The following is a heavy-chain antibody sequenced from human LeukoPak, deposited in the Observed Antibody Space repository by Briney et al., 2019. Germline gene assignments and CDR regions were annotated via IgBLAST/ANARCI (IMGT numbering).Heavy chain of an antibody. D-gene: IGHD6-13*01. V-gene: IGHV3-23*01. J-gene: IGHJ4*02. CDR1: GFTFSSYG. CDR2: LTPSGSST. Sequence: GGSLRLSCAASGFTFSSYGMSWVRQVPGKGLEWVSALTPSGSSTNYADSVKGRFTFSRDNSKNTLYLQMNSLRVEDTAIYYCAKGGSSSWDYFDSWGQGTLVTVSP. CDR3: AKGGSSSWDYFDS.